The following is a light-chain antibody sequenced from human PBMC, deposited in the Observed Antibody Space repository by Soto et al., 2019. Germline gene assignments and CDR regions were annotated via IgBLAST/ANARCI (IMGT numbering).Light chain of an antibody. CDR1: SSNIGNNY. CDR3: GTWDSSLSAMV. Sequence: QSVLTQSPSVSAAPGQKVTISCSGSSSNIGNNYVSWYQQLPGTAPKLLIYDNNKRPSGIPDRFSGSKSGTSATLGITGLQTGDEADYYCGTWDSSLSAMVFGGGTKLTVL. CDR2: DNN. J-gene: IGLJ2*01. V-gene: IGLV1-51*01.